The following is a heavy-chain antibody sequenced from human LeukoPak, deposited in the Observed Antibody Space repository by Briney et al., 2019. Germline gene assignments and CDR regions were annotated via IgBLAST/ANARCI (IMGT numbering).Heavy chain of an antibody. Sequence: VKVSFKASGYPFTSYGISWVRQAPGQGLEWMGWISAYNGNTNYAQKLQGRVTMTTDTSTSTAYMELRSLRSDDTAVYYCARSPTLIVVVPAAISPYYYYMDVWGKGTTVTVSS. V-gene: IGHV1-18*01. D-gene: IGHD2-2*01. J-gene: IGHJ6*03. CDR2: ISAYNGNT. CDR1: GYPFTSYG. CDR3: ARSPTLIVVVPAAISPYYYYMDV.